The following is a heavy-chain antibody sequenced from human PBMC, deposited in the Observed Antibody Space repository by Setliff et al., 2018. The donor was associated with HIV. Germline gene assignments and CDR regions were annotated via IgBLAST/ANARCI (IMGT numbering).Heavy chain of an antibody. J-gene: IGHJ4*02. CDR3: ARGQGPVDY. CDR2: IGPSSGGT. Sequence: ASVKVSCKASGYIFTNYYTHWVRQAPGQGLEWMGRIGPSSGGTHYAQKFQGRVTLTSDASISTAYMELSGLRSDDTAVYYCARGQGPVDYWGQGTLVTVSS. V-gene: IGHV1-2*06. CDR1: GYIFTNYY.